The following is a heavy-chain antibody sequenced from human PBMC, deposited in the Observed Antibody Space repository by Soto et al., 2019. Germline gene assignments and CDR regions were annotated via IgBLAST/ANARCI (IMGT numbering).Heavy chain of an antibody. J-gene: IGHJ6*02. CDR1: GYTFTSYG. Sequence: VASVKVSCKASGYTFTSYGISWVRQAPGQGLEWMGWISAYNGNTNYAQKLQGRVTMTTDTSTSTAYMELRSLRSDDTAVYYCAREYSGYEGGCSGGSCLNTNCSYYAMDVCGRGTTVTVSS. CDR3: AREYSGYEGGCSGGSCLNTNCSYYAMDV. D-gene: IGHD2-15*01. V-gene: IGHV1-18*01. CDR2: ISAYNGNT.